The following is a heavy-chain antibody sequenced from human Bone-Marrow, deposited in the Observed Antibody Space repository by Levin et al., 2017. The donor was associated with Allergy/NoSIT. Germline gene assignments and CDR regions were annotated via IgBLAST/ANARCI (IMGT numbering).Heavy chain of an antibody. D-gene: IGHD3-10*01. CDR2: IRRDATT. Sequence: GGSLRLSCAASGVSVNSHDWNWVRQAPGKGLECVAHIRRDATTYYVDSVMGRFPISRDSSKNTLYLQMNSLRVEDTAIYYCAKDLVPEFWGQGTQVTVSS. J-gene: IGHJ4*02. CDR3: AKDLVPEF. V-gene: IGHV3-53*01. CDR1: GVSVNSHD.